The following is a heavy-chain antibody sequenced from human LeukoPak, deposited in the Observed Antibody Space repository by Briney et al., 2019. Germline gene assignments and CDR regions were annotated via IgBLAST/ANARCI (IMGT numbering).Heavy chain of an antibody. V-gene: IGHV4-61*02. D-gene: IGHD2-21*02. J-gene: IGHJ4*02. CDR1: GGSISSGSYY. CDR2: IYTSGST. Sequence: PSETLSLTCTVSGGSISSGSYYWSWIRQPAGKGLEWIGRIYTSGSTNYNPSLKSRVTISVDSSKNQFSLKLTSVTAADTAVYYCARGRNCGGDCYYFHYWGQGTLVTVSS. CDR3: ARGRNCGGDCYYFHY.